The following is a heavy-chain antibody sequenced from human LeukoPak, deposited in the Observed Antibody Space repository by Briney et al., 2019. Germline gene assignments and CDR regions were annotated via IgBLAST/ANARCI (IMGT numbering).Heavy chain of an antibody. J-gene: IGHJ4*02. D-gene: IGHD3-22*01. V-gene: IGHV3-23*01. Sequence: PGGSLRLSCAASGFTFSSYAMSWVRQAPGKGLEWVSAISGSGGSTYYADSVKGRFTISRDNSKNTLYLQMYSLRAEDTAVYYCAKERSASYYYDSSGYSNYNFDYWGQGTLVTISS. CDR3: AKERSASYYYDSSGYSNYNFDY. CDR2: ISGSGGST. CDR1: GFTFSSYA.